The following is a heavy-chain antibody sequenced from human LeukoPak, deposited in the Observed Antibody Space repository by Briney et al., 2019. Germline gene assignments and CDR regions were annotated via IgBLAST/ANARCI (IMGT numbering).Heavy chain of an antibody. CDR1: GFTFYDYA. J-gene: IGHJ3*02. CDR3: AEGYRDYGESSDAFDI. D-gene: IGHD4-17*01. CDR2: ISWCCLSI. Sequence: PGGSLRLSCAASGFTFYDYAMHWVRHAPGKGLEWVSGISWCCLSIGYADFVKGRFTLSRDNAKNSLYLQMNTLRAEDTCSYYFAEGYRDYGESSDAFDIWGQGTMVTVSS. V-gene: IGHV3-9*01.